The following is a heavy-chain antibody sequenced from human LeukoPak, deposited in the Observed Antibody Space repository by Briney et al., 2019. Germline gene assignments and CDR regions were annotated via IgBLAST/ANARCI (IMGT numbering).Heavy chain of an antibody. D-gene: IGHD5-24*01. CDR1: GGSFSGYY. V-gene: IGHV4-34*01. J-gene: IGHJ4*02. CDR3: ARGERDGYNC. CDR2: INHSGST. Sequence: PSETLSLTCAVYGGSFSGYYWSWIRQPPGKGLEWIGEINHSGSTNYNPSLKSRVTISVDTSKNQFSLKLSSVTAADTAVYYCARGERDGYNCWGQGTLVTVSS.